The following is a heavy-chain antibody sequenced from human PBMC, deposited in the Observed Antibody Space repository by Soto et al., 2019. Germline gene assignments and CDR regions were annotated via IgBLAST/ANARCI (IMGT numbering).Heavy chain of an antibody. CDR3: ARDRDYGSGSYFDY. V-gene: IGHV1-69*08. J-gene: IGHJ4*02. Sequence: QVQLVQSGAEVKKPGSSVKVSCKASGGTFSSYTISWVRQAPGQGLEWMGRIIPILGIANSAQKFQGRVTITADKSPSTAYMELSSLRSEDTAVYFCARDRDYGSGSYFDYWGQGTLVTVSS. CDR1: GGTFSSYT. D-gene: IGHD3-10*01. CDR2: IIPILGIA.